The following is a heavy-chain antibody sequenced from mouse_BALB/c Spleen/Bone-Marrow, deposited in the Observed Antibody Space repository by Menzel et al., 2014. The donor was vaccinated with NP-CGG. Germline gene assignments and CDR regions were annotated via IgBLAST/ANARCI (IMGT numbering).Heavy chain of an antibody. CDR1: GYIFXTFT. J-gene: IGHJ4*01. CDR3: AKINYGYYAMDY. V-gene: IGHV1-4*02. D-gene: IGHD1-1*01. CDR2: INPSSGYT. Sequence: QVQLQQSAAELARPGASVKMSCKASGYIFXTFTMHWVKQRPGQGLEWIGYINPSSGYTEYNQKFRDKTTLTADKSSSTAYMQLSSLTSEDSAVYYCAKINYGYYAMDYWGQGTSVTVSS.